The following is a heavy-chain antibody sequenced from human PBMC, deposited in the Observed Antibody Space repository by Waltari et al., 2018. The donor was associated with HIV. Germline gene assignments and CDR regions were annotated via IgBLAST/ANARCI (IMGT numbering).Heavy chain of an antibody. D-gene: IGHD3-10*01. CDR1: GLNFSRLG. J-gene: IGHJ6*02. V-gene: IGHV3-30*18. CDR2: ISYDGHNK. CDR3: AKDLVTRGFFYFYGMHV. Sequence: QVQLEESGGGVVQSGRSLRLTCVASGLNFSRLGMHWVRQAPGKGLEWVAVISYDGHNKQYADSVKGRFTISRDNSNSTLFLQMSSLRPDDTAVYYCAKDLVTRGFFYFYGMHVWGQGTTVTVSS.